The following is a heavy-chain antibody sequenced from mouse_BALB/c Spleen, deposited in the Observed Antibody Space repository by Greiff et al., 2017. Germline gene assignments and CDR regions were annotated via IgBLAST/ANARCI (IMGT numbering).Heavy chain of an antibody. CDR2: ISYSGST. D-gene: IGHD2-4*01. V-gene: IGHV3-8*02. CDR3: ARYRAIYDYDYFDY. Sequence: EVQLQESGPSLVKPSQTLSLTCSVTGDSITSGYWNWIRKFPGNKLEYMGYISYSGSTYYNPSLKSRISITRDTSKNQYYLQLNSVTTEDTATYYCARYRAIYDYDYFDYWGQGTTLTVSS. CDR1: GDSITSGY. J-gene: IGHJ2*01.